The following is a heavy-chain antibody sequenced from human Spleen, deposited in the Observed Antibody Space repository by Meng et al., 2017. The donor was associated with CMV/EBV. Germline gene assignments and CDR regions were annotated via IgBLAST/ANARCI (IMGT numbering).Heavy chain of an antibody. J-gene: IGHJ4*02. CDR1: GGSISSSSYY. V-gene: IGHV4-39*07. D-gene: IGHD5-18*01. CDR3: ARDPVDTSFDY. Sequence: QLQLQQSGPGLVKPSETLSLTCTVSGGSISSSSYYWGWIRQPPGKGLEWIGSIYYSGSTYYNPSLKSRVTMSVDTSKNQFSLKLSSVTAADTAVYYCARDPVDTSFDYWGQGTLVTVSS. CDR2: IYYSGST.